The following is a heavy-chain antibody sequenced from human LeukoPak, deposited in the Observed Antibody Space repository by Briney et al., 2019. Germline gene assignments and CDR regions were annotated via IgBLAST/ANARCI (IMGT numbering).Heavy chain of an antibody. J-gene: IGHJ4*02. V-gene: IGHV4-59*01. Sequence: SETLSLTCTVSGGSISSYYWSWIRQSPGKGLEWIGYIYYSGSTNYNPSLKSRVTISVDTSKNQFSLKLSSVTAADTAVYYCARVPAAREPIDYWGQGTLVTVSS. CDR2: IYYSGST. D-gene: IGHD2-2*01. CDR1: GGSISSYY. CDR3: ARVPAAREPIDY.